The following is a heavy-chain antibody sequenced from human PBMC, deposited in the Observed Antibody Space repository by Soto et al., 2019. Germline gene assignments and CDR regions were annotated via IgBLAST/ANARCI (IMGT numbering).Heavy chain of an antibody. J-gene: IGHJ5*01. V-gene: IGHV1-69*01. Sequence: QVHVVQSGAEVKKPGSSVKVPCKAYGGTFNSFGIKWVRQAPGQGLEWVGGIIPVFGTINYAQKFRGRVTITADASTSTSYMELSSLRSDDTAVYYCARIPVDTSMIYWFDPWGQGILVTVSS. CDR3: ARIPVDTSMIYWFDP. CDR1: GGTFNSFG. D-gene: IGHD5-18*01. CDR2: IIPVFGTI.